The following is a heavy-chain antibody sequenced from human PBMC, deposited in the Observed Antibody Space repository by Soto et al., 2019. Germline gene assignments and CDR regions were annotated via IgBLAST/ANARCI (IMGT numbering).Heavy chain of an antibody. J-gene: IGHJ3*01. CDR3: ASGVGGLAGSSGWSDYAFDV. Sequence: QVQLVQSGAAVRKPGSSVKVSCKASGGTFTKYAITWVRQAPRQGLEWMGGIVPLPGTTNYAQKFRGRVTISADESTSTAYLELSSLRSEDTAVYYCASGVGGLAGSSGWSDYAFDVWGQGTMVIVSS. D-gene: IGHD6-19*01. V-gene: IGHV1-69*01. CDR2: IVPLPGTT. CDR1: GGTFTKYA.